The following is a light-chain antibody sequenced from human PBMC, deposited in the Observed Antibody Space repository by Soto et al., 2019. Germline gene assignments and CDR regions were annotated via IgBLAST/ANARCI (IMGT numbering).Light chain of an antibody. CDR2: DVS. CDR1: SSDVGGYKY. J-gene: IGLJ1*01. Sequence: QSALTQPASVSGSPGQSIAISCTGTSSDVGGYKYVSWYQQYPGKAPKLMIYDVSNRPSGVPDRFSDSKSGNTASLTISGMQSEAEADYYCSSYTCYTSYVFGTGTKVTVL. CDR3: SSYTCYTSYV. V-gene: IGLV2-14*01.